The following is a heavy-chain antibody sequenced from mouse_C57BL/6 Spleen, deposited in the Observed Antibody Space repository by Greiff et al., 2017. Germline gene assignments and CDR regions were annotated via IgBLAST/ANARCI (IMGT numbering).Heavy chain of an antibody. Sequence: VQLQQSGAELARPGASVKLSCKASGYTFTSYGISWVKQRTGQGLEWIGEIYPRSGNTYYNEKFKGKATLTADKSSSTAYMELRSLTSEDSAVYFCARQGYYGSSSLYYAMDYWGQGTSVTVSS. CDR2: IYPRSGNT. V-gene: IGHV1-81*01. D-gene: IGHD1-1*01. J-gene: IGHJ4*01. CDR3: ARQGYYGSSSLYYAMDY. CDR1: GYTFTSYG.